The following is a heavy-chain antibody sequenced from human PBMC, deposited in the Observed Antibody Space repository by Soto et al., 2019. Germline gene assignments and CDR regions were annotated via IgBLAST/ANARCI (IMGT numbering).Heavy chain of an antibody. CDR2: IWYDGSNK. D-gene: IGHD6-6*01. J-gene: IGHJ4*02. V-gene: IGHV3-33*01. CDR1: GFTFSSYG. CDR3: ARDRIAARPPDD. Sequence: PGGSLRLSCAASGFTFSSYGMHWVRQAPGKGLEWVAVIWYDGSNKYYADSVKGRFTISRDNSKNTLYLQMNSLRAEDTAVYYCARDRIAARPPDDWGQGTLVTVSS.